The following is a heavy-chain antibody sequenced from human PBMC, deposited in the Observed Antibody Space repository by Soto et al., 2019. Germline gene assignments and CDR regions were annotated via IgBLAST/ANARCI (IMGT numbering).Heavy chain of an antibody. CDR1: EFPFSIYT. CDR2: ISNDGGDT. CDR3: VKGGGLDY. J-gene: IGHJ4*02. V-gene: IGHV3-23*01. D-gene: IGHD6-19*01. Sequence: EVQLLESGGGLVQPGGSLRLSCAASEFPFSIYTMTWVRQAPGKGLEWVSTISNDGGDTKYADSVKGRFAISRDNSKNTLFLQMNSLRIEDTAIYFCVKGGGLDYFGQGTVVTVSS.